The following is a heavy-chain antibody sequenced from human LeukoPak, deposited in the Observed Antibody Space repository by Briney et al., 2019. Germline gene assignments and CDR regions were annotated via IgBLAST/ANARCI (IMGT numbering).Heavy chain of an antibody. CDR2: INSDGTST. D-gene: IGHD5-12*01. J-gene: IGHJ4*02. Sequence: GGSLRLSCAAPGFTFRRHWMHWVRQAPGKGLVWVARINSDGTSTSYADSVKGRFTISRDSATLYLQMNSLTAEDTAVYYCARGPANGGYGVDYWGQGTLVTVSS. V-gene: IGHV3-74*01. CDR1: GFTFRRHW. CDR3: ARGPANGGYGVDY.